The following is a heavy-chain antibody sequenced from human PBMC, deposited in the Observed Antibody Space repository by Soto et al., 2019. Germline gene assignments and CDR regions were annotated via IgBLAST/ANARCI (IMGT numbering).Heavy chain of an antibody. V-gene: IGHV1-18*01. CDR1: GYTFTSYG. CDR3: ARDQEYYYDSSGYPYDY. J-gene: IGHJ4*02. CDR2: ISAYNGNT. D-gene: IGHD3-22*01. Sequence: GASVKVSCKASGYTFTSYGISWVRQAPGQGLEWMGWISAYNGNTNYAQKLQGRVTMTTDTSTSTAYMELGSLRSDDTAVYYCARDQEYYYDSSGYPYDYWCQGTLVTVSS.